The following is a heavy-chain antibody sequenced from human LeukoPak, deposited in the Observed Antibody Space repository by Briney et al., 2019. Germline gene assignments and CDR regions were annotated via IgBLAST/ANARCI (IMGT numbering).Heavy chain of an antibody. V-gene: IGHV3-74*01. CDR2: VKSDGSST. CDR1: GFTFSSYW. D-gene: IGHD1-26*01. J-gene: IGHJ3*01. CDR3: ARGGSPPEALGDTFDV. Sequence: GGSLRLSCAASGFTFSSYWMHWVRQTPGKGLVWVSRVKSDGSSTNYADSVKGRFTVSRDNAKNTLILQMNSLRAEDTAVYYCARGGSPPEALGDTFDVWGHGTLVTVSS.